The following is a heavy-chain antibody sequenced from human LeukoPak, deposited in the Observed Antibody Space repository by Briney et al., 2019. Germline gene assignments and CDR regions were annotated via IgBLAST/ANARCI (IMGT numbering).Heavy chain of an antibody. CDR1: GGTFSSYA. V-gene: IGHV1-69*13. CDR3: AREGNDYVWGSYRKFDY. J-gene: IGHJ4*02. Sequence: SVKVSCKASGGTFSSYAISWVRQAPGQGLEWMGGIIPIFGTANYAQKFQGRVTITADESTSTAYMELSSLRSEGTAVYYCAREGNDYVWGSYRKFDYWGQGTLVTVSS. CDR2: IIPIFGTA. D-gene: IGHD3-16*02.